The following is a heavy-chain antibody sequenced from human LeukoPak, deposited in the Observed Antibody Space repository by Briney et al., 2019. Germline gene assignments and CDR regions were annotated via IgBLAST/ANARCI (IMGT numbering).Heavy chain of an antibody. J-gene: IGHJ4*02. CDR3: ARVPYDYVWGSYRSYYFDY. D-gene: IGHD3-16*02. CDR2: INPNSGGT. V-gene: IGHV1-2*06. CDR1: GYTFTGYY. Sequence: ASVKVSCTASGYTFTGYYMHWVRQAPGQGLEWMGRINPNSGGTNYAQKFQGRVTMTRDTSISTAYMELSRLRSDDTAVYYCARVPYDYVWGSYRSYYFDYWGQGTLVTVSS.